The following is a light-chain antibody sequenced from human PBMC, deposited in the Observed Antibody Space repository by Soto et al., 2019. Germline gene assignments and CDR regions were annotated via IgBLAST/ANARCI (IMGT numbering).Light chain of an antibody. J-gene: IGKJ1*01. Sequence: EIVLTQSPGTLSLSPGDRASLSCGASQNVGSAYLAWYQHKPGQAPRLLIFGTSSRATGIPDRFSGSGSGTDFTLTISRLEAEDFAVYYCQQYGGSRWTFGQGTKVEAK. CDR2: GTS. V-gene: IGKV3-20*01. CDR3: QQYGGSRWT. CDR1: QNVGSAY.